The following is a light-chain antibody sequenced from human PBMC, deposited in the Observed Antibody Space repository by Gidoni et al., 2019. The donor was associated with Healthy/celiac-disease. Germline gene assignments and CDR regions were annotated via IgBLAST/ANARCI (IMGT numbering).Light chain of an antibody. J-gene: IGKJ3*01. CDR2: LGS. Sequence: VMSPYPLSLPVTSGEPASSSCRSSQSLLHSTGYNYLDWYLQKPGQSPHLMIYLGSNPASGVPNRFSGSGSDTDITLNSSIVEAEDVGVYCCMQTLQPRPFTFXPXTKVDIK. V-gene: IGKV2-28*01. CDR3: MQTLQPRPFT. CDR1: QSLLHSTGYNY.